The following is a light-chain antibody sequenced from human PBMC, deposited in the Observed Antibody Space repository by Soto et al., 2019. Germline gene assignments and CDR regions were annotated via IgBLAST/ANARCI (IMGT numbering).Light chain of an antibody. V-gene: IGKV4-1*01. Sequence: DIVMTQSPDSLAVSLGERATINCKSSQSVLYSANNKNYLALYQQKPGQPPKLVIYWASTRESGVPDRFSGSGSGTDFTLTISSLQAEDVAGYYCQQYYSNALTFGGGTKVEIK. CDR2: WAS. CDR1: QSVLYSANNKNY. J-gene: IGKJ4*01. CDR3: QQYYSNALT.